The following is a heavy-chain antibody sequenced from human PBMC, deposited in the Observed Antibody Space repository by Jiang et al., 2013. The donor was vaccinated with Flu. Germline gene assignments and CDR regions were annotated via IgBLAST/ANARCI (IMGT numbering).Heavy chain of an antibody. CDR1: GFAFNNYN. CDR2: ITSGSSYT. CDR3: ASPVRAVLSYYPGMDV. Sequence: VQLLESGGGLVKPGGSLRLSCVASGFAFNNYNMHWVRQAPGKGLEWVSSITSGSSYTYYADSVKGRFTISRDNAKNSLYLQMDGLRVEDSAVYYCASPVRAVLSYYPGMDVWGQGDRRSPSPQ. V-gene: IGHV3-21*01. J-gene: IGHJ6*01. D-gene: IGHD3-10*01.